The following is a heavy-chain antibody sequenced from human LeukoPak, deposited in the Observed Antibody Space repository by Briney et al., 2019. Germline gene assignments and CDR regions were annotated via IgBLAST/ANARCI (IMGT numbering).Heavy chain of an antibody. CDR2: INSDGGTT. Sequence: PGGSLRLSCAASGFTFSSYWMHWVRQAPGKGLVWVSRINSDGGTTGYADSVKGRFTISRDNAKNTLYLQMNSLRAEDTAVYYCARLYRSSSSCLENYWGQGTLVTVSS. J-gene: IGHJ4*02. D-gene: IGHD2-2*01. CDR3: ARLYRSSSSCLENY. V-gene: IGHV3-74*01. CDR1: GFTFSSYW.